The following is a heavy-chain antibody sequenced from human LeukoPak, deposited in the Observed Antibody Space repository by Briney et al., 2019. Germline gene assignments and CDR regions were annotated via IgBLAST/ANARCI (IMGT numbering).Heavy chain of an antibody. CDR2: ISYSGSA. Sequence: SQTLSLTCTVSGGSISSGGYYWSWIRQHPGKGLEWIGYISYSGSAYYNPSLKSRVTISVDTSKNQSSLKLSSVTAADTAVYYCARGGDNDEFDYWGQGTLVTVSS. J-gene: IGHJ4*02. D-gene: IGHD5-24*01. CDR3: ARGGDNDEFDY. CDR1: GGSISSGGYY. V-gene: IGHV4-31*03.